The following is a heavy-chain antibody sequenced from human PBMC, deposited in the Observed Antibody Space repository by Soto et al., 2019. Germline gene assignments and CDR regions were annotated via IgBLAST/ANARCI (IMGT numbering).Heavy chain of an antibody. Sequence: QVQLVESGGGVVQPGRSLRLSCAASGFTFSSYAMHWVRQAPGKGLEWVAVISYDGSNKYYADSVKGRFTISRDNSKNKLYLQMNRLRAEETAVYYCAREGYDFWSGTPYGMDVWGQGTTVTVSS. V-gene: IGHV3-30-3*01. D-gene: IGHD3-3*01. CDR2: ISYDGSNK. CDR3: AREGYDFWSGTPYGMDV. CDR1: GFTFSSYA. J-gene: IGHJ6*02.